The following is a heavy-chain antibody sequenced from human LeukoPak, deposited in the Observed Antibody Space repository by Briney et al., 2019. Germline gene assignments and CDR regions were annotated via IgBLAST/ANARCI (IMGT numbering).Heavy chain of an antibody. Sequence: GRSLRLSCAASGFTFDDYAMHWVRQAPGKGLEWVSGISSSSSSIYYADSVKGRFTISRDNAKNSLYLQMNSLRAEDTAVYYCARGHCSTTTCYTKDDAFDIWGQGTMVTVSS. CDR2: ISSSSSSI. J-gene: IGHJ3*02. V-gene: IGHV3-21*01. D-gene: IGHD2-2*02. CDR1: GFTFDDYA. CDR3: ARGHCSTTTCYTKDDAFDI.